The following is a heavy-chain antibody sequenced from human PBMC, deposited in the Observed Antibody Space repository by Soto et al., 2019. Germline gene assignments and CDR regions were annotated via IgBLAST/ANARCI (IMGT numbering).Heavy chain of an antibody. Sequence: QVQLVESGGGVVQPGRSLRLSCAASGFTFSSYGMHWVRQAPGKGLEWVAVISYDGSNKYYADSVKGRFTISRDNSKHTLYLQMNSLRAEDTAVYYCARVYEVRAKHWFDPWGQGTLVTVSS. CDR1: GFTFSSYG. CDR3: ARVYEVRAKHWFDP. CDR2: ISYDGSNK. J-gene: IGHJ5*02. D-gene: IGHD3-10*01. V-gene: IGHV3-30*03.